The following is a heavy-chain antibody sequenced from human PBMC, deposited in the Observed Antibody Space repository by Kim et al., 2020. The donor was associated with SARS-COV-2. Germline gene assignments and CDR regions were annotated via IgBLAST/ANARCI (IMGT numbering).Heavy chain of an antibody. V-gene: IGHV3-33*03. CDR2: IWYDGSSE. J-gene: IGHJ4*02. CDR3: AKERLAYCGGDCRVPLDY. D-gene: IGHD2-21*01. CDR1: GFTFSSYG. Sequence: GWSLRLSCAASGFTFSSYGMHWVRQAPGKGLEWVAVIWYDGSSEYYADSVKGRFTISRDKSKNTLYLQMNSLRAEDTAVYYCAKERLAYCGGDCRVPLDYWGQGTLVTVSS.